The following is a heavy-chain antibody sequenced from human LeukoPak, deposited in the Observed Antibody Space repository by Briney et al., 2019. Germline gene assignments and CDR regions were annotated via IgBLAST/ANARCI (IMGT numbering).Heavy chain of an antibody. Sequence: SETLSLTCTVSGGSISSYYWSWIRQPPEKGLEWIGYIHYSGSTSYNPSLKSRVTISVDTSKNQFSLKLSSVTAADTAVYYCARARAHLKYYYDNSGYYYFDYWGQGTLVTVSS. D-gene: IGHD3-22*01. CDR3: ARARAHLKYYYDNSGYYYFDY. CDR1: GGSISSYY. CDR2: IHYSGST. J-gene: IGHJ4*02. V-gene: IGHV4-59*12.